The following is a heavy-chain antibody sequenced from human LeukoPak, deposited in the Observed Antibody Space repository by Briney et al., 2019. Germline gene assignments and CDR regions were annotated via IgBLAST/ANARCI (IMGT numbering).Heavy chain of an antibody. V-gene: IGHV3-23*01. CDR1: GFTFSSHG. J-gene: IGHJ4*02. D-gene: IGHD1-26*01. CDR2: IIPSGHTK. CDR3: ASNVGAEAGGRGLLVY. Sequence: GGSLTLSCAASGFTFSSHGMNWVRQAPGKGLEWVSGIIPSGHTKYYAAPVRGRSTIARDNSRNTLYLQMNSLRAEDTAVYYCASNVGAEAGGRGLLVYWGQGTLVTVSS.